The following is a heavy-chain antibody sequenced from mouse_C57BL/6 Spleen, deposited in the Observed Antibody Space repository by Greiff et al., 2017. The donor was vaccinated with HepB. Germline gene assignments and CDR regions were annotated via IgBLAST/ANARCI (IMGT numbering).Heavy chain of an antibody. V-gene: IGHV5-4*01. J-gene: IGHJ3*01. CDR1: GFTFSSYA. CDR2: ISDGGSYT. Sequence: EVQRVESGGGLVKPGGSLKLSCAASGFTFSSYAMSWVRQTPEKRLEWVATISDGGSYTYYPDNVKGRFTISRDNAKNNLYLQMSHLKSEDTAMYYCARDDGYYRWFAYWGQGTLVTVSA. D-gene: IGHD2-3*01. CDR3: ARDDGYYRWFAY.